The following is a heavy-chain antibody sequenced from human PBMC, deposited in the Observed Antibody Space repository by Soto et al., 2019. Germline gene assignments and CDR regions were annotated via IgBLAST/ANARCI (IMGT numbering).Heavy chain of an antibody. Sequence: EVQLLESGGGLVQPGGSLRLSCAASGFTFSSYAMSWVRQAPGKGLEWVSAISGSGGSTYYADSVKGRFTISRDNSKNTLYLQMNSLRAEDTAVYYCAKRSGLMSTFGGAANYWGQGTLVTVSS. J-gene: IGHJ4*02. V-gene: IGHV3-23*01. CDR1: GFTFSSYA. CDR3: AKRSGLMSTFGGAANY. CDR2: ISGSGGST. D-gene: IGHD3-16*01.